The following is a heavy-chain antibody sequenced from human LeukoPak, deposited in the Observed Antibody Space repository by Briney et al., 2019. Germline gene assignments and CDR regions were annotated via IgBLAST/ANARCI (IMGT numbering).Heavy chain of an antibody. Sequence: SETLSLTCTVSGGSISSYYWSWIRQPAGKGLDWIGRIYTSGSTNYNPSLKSRVTMSVDTSKNQFSLKLSSVTAADTAVYYCARDSSWYDYWGQGTLVTVSS. J-gene: IGHJ4*02. D-gene: IGHD6-13*01. CDR1: GGSISSYY. CDR3: ARDSSWYDY. CDR2: IYTSGST. V-gene: IGHV4-4*07.